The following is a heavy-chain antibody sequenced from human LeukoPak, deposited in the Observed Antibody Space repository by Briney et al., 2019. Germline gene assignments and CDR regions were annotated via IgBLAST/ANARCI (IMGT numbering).Heavy chain of an antibody. CDR1: GFTFSSYS. V-gene: IGHV3-48*01. CDR3: ARDRSSDACDY. J-gene: IGHJ4*02. CDR2: ISSSSSTI. D-gene: IGHD6-6*01. Sequence: GGSLRLSCAASGFTFSSYSMNWVRQAPGKGLEWVSYISSSSSTIYYADSVKGRFTISRDNAKNSLYLQMNSLRAEDTAVYYCARDRSSDACDYWGQGTLVTVSS.